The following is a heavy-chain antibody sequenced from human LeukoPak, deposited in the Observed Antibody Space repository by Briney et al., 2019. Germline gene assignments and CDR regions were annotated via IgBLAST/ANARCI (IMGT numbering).Heavy chain of an antibody. CDR2: INHSGST. D-gene: IGHD3-22*01. Sequence: SETLSLTCAVYGGSFSGYYWSWIRQPPGKGLEWIGEINHSGSTNYNQSLKSRVTISVDTSKNQFSLKLSSVTAADTAVYYCARASIYYDSSGYYAPFDYWGQGTLVTVSS. CDR1: GGSFSGYY. CDR3: ARASIYYDSSGYYAPFDY. V-gene: IGHV4-34*01. J-gene: IGHJ4*02.